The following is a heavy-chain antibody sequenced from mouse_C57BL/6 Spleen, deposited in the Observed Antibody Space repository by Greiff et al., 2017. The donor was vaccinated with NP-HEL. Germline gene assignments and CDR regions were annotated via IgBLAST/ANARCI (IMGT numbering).Heavy chain of an antibody. J-gene: IGHJ2*01. D-gene: IGHD2-10*01. Sequence: QVQLQQPGAELVKPGASVKLSCKASGYTFTSYWMHWVKQRPGQGLEWIGMIHPNSGSTNYNEKFKSKATLTVDKSSSTAYMQLSSLTSEDSAVYYCASPYYGQYYFDYWGQGTTLTVSS. CDR1: GYTFTSYW. V-gene: IGHV1-64*01. CDR3: ASPYYGQYYFDY. CDR2: IHPNSGST.